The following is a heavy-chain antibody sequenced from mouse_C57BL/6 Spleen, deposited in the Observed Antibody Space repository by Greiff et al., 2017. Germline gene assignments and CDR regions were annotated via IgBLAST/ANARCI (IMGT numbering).Heavy chain of an antibody. CDR2: IHPSDSDT. CDR3: AIGDYASWFAY. D-gene: IGHD2-4*01. CDR1: GYTFTSYW. J-gene: IGHJ3*01. Sequence: VQLQQSGAELVKPGASVKVSCKASGYTFTSYWMHWVKQRPGQGLEWIGRIHPSDSDTNYNQKFKGKATLTVDKSSSTAYMQLSSLTSEDAAVYYCAIGDYASWFAYWGQGTLVTVSA. V-gene: IGHV1-74*01.